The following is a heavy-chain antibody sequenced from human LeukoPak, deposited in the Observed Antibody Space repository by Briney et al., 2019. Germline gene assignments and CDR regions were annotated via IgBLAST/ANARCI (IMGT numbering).Heavy chain of an antibody. CDR1: GGTFSSYA. Sequence: GSSVKVSCKASGGTFSSYAISWVRQAPGQGLEWMGRIIPIFGTASYAQKFQGRVTITTDESTSTAYMELSSLRSEDTAAYYCARDREVYDFWSGPYNWFDPWGQGTLVTVSS. D-gene: IGHD3-3*01. J-gene: IGHJ5*02. CDR2: IIPIFGTA. CDR3: ARDREVYDFWSGPYNWFDP. V-gene: IGHV1-69*05.